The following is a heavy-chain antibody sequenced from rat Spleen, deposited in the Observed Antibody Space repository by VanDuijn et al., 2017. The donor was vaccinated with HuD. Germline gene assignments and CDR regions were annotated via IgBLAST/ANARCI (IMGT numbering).Heavy chain of an antibody. J-gene: IGHJ1*01. CDR2: IIYDGNRT. CDR1: GFTFSKYG. V-gene: IGHV5-29*01. D-gene: IGHD1-12*02. Sequence: EVQLVESGGGLVQPGRSLKLSCAASGFTFSKYGMHWIRQAPKKGLEWVATIIYDGNRTYYRDSVKGRFTIARDNAKRTLYLQMDSLRSEDTATYYCARRHYDGAYGYFDFWGPGTMVTVSS. CDR3: ARRHYDGAYGYFDF.